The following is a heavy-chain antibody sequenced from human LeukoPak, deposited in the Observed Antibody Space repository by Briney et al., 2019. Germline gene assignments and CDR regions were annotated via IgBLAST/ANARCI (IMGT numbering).Heavy chain of an antibody. CDR2: ISAYNGNT. J-gene: IGHJ3*02. D-gene: IGHD3-22*01. CDR3: ARDGYDDSSGYYFRTWGGGTSDAFDI. Sequence: GASEKVSCKASGYTFTSYGISWVRQAPGQGREWMGWISAYNGNTNYAQKLQGRVTMTTDTSTSTAYMELRSLRSDGTAVDYCARDGYDDSSGYYFRTWGGGTSDAFDIWGQGTMVTVSS. V-gene: IGHV1-18*01. CDR1: GYTFTSYG.